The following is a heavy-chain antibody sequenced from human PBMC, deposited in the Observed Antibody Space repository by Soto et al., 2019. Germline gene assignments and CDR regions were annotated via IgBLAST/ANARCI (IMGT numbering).Heavy chain of an antibody. CDR2: IIVYDGDT. J-gene: IGHJ4*02. CDR1: GYTFSGYG. D-gene: IGHD6-13*01. CDR3: TRDLGGSFIDF. V-gene: IGHV1-18*01. Sequence: QVHLVQSGSEVKKPGASVKISCKSSGYTFSGYGVTRVRQAPGQGLEWMGWIIVYDGDTNYAQKFQDRITLTIDTSTSTAYMELRSLRSEDTAVYYCTRDLGGSFIDFWGQGTLVTVSS.